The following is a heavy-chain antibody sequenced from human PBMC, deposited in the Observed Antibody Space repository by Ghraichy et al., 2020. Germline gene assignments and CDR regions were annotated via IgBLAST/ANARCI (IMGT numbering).Heavy chain of an antibody. V-gene: IGHV1-18*01. Sequence: ASVKVSCKASGYTFTSYGISWVRQAPGQGLEWMGWISAYNGNTNYAQKLQGRVTMTTDTSTSTAYMELRSLRSDDTAVYYCARSRSRFETIGTYGMDVWGQGTTVTVSS. CDR3: ARSRSRFETIGTYGMDV. CDR1: GYTFTSYG. J-gene: IGHJ6*02. D-gene: IGHD2/OR15-2a*01. CDR2: ISAYNGNT.